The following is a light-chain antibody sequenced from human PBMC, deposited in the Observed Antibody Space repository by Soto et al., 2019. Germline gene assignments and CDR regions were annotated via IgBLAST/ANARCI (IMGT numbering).Light chain of an antibody. CDR2: EGR. J-gene: IGLJ2*01. V-gene: IGLV2-8*01. CDR3: SSYAGSNNLV. Sequence: WYQQRAGKGPKLLLYEGRKRTKEVPDRFSGSKSGNTASLTVSGLQAEDEADYYCSSYAGSNNLVFGGGTKLTVL.